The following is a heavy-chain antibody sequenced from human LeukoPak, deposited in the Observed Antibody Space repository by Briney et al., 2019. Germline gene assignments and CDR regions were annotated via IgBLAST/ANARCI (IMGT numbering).Heavy chain of an antibody. CDR2: IYYSGTT. CDR3: ARLSEDYYDSSGYGLYYFYMDV. J-gene: IGHJ6*03. Sequence: SETLSLTCTVSGGSISSSSYHWGWVRQPPGKGLEWIGNIYYSGTTYHSPSLKSRVTMSVDTSKNQFSLRLSSVTAADTAVYYCARLSEDYYDSSGYGLYYFYMDVWGKGTTVTVSS. CDR1: GGSISSSSYH. D-gene: IGHD3-22*01. V-gene: IGHV4-39*01.